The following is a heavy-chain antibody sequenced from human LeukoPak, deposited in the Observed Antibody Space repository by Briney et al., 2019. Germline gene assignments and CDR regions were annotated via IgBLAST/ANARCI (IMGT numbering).Heavy chain of an antibody. CDR2: IISGTGYI. J-gene: IGHJ4*02. CDR1: GFTFSSYS. CDR3: ARGSAGNFDY. V-gene: IGHV3-21*01. Sequence: PGGSLRLSCVASGFTFSSYSMNWVRQAPGKGLEWVSSIISGTGYIYYADSVKGRLTISRDNAKNSLYLQMNSLRAEDTAVYYCARGSAGNFDYWGQGTLVTVSS. D-gene: IGHD6-13*01.